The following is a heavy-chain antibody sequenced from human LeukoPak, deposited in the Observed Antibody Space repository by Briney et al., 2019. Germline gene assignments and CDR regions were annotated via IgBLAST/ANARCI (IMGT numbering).Heavy chain of an antibody. CDR1: GNYW. Sequence: PGGSLRLSCAASGNYWMRWVRQAPGKGLVWVSHINSDGSWTSYADSVKGRFTISKDNAKNTVYLQMNSLRAEDTAVYYCAKCLGGGWYASSDWGQGTLVTVSS. CDR2: INSDGSWT. CDR3: AKCLGGGWYASSD. J-gene: IGHJ4*02. D-gene: IGHD6-19*01. V-gene: IGHV3-74*01.